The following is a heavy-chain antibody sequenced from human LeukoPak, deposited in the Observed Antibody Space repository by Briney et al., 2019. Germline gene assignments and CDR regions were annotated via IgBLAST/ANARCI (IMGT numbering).Heavy chain of an antibody. D-gene: IGHD3-10*01. V-gene: IGHV1-8*01. CDR2: MNPNSGNT. CDR1: GYTFTSYD. CDR3: ARDTKIGGITMVRGVNGGDAFDI. J-gene: IGHJ3*02. Sequence: ASVKVSCKASGYTFTSYDINWVRQATGQGLEWMGWMNPNSGNTGYAQKFQGRVTMTRNTSISTAYMELSSLRSEDTAVYYCARDTKIGGITMVRGVNGGDAFDIWGQGTMVTVSS.